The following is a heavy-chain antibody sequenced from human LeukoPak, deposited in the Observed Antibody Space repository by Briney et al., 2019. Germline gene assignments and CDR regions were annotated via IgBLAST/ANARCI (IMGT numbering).Heavy chain of an antibody. CDR2: IYPGDSDT. J-gene: IGHJ4*02. CDR3: ATVEMSSSPRGYFDY. D-gene: IGHD5-24*01. V-gene: IGHV5-51*01. CDR1: GYSFFSYW. Sequence: GESLKISCKGSGYSFFSYWIGWARQMPGKGLEWMGIIYPGDSDTRYSPSFQGQVTISADKSISTAYLQWSSLKASDTAIYYCATVEMSSSPRGYFDYWGQGTLVTVSS.